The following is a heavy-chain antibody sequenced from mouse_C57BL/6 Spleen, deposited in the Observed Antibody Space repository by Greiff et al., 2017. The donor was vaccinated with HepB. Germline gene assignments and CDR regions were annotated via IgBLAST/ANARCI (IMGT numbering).Heavy chain of an antibody. V-gene: IGHV1-19*01. CDR1: GYTFTDYY. CDR3: ARKDDYDVGVDY. Sequence: EVQLQQSGPVLVKPGASVKMSCKASGYTFTDYYMNWVKQSHGKSLEWIGVINPYNGGTSYNQKFKGKATLTVDKSSSTAYMELNSLTSEDSAVYYCARKDDYDVGVDYGGQGTTLTVSS. D-gene: IGHD2-4*01. J-gene: IGHJ2*01. CDR2: INPYNGGT.